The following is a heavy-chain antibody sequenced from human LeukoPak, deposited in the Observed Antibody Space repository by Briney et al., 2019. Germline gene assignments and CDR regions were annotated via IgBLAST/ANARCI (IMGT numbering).Heavy chain of an antibody. J-gene: IGHJ5*02. Sequence: GGSLRLSCAASGFTFSSYGMNWVRQAPGKGLEWVSYISSSSSAIYYANSVKGRFTISRDNVKDSLYLQMNSLRDEDTAVYYCARASTYQLLLSTPWGQGTLVTVSS. CDR1: GFTFSSYG. CDR3: ARASTYQLLLSTP. CDR2: ISSSSSAI. D-gene: IGHD2-2*01. V-gene: IGHV3-48*02.